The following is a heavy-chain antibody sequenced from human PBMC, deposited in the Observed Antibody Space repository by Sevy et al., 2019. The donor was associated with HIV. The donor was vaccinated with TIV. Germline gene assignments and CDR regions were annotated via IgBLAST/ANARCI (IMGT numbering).Heavy chain of an antibody. CDR2: ISGSGGST. CDR1: GFTFSSYA. D-gene: IGHD3-9*01. Sequence: GGSLRLSCAASGFTFSSYAMSWVRQAPGKGLEWVSAISGSGGSTYYADSVKGRFTISRDNSKNTLYLQMNSLRAEDTAVYYCAKDLGLYYDILTGSDYSGQGTLVTVSS. J-gene: IGHJ4*02. V-gene: IGHV3-23*01. CDR3: AKDLGLYYDILTGSDY.